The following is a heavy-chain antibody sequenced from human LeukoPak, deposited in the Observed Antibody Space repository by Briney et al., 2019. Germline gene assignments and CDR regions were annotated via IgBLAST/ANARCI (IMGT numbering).Heavy chain of an antibody. CDR1: GFTFNSYG. D-gene: IGHD1-7*01. CDR3: ARDNWDYGKSAFDI. Sequence: GGSLRLSCAASGFTFNSYGMHWVRQAPGKGLEWVALRWYDGSNKDYADSVKGRCTISRDNSKNTLYLQMTSLRAEDTALYYCARDNWDYGKSAFDIWGQGTMVTVSS. CDR2: RWYDGSNK. V-gene: IGHV3-33*01. J-gene: IGHJ3*02.